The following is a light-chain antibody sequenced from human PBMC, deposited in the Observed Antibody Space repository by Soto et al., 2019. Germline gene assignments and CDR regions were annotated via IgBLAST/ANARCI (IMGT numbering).Light chain of an antibody. CDR2: GAS. Sequence: EIVLTQSPATLSLSPGDTATLSCRASQSVSSNLAWYQQKPGQAPRLLIYGASTRATGIPARFSGSGSGTEFTLTISSLQSEDFAVYYCQQYNNWPLPTFGGGTKVDIK. V-gene: IGKV3D-15*01. CDR3: QQYNNWPLPT. CDR1: QSVSSN. J-gene: IGKJ4*01.